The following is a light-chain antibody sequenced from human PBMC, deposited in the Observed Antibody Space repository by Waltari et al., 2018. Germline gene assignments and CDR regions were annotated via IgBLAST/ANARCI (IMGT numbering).Light chain of an antibody. CDR2: WAS. CDR3: QQYYSIPYT. Sequence: DIVMTQSPDSLAVSLGERAPIHCQSSQSVLYSSNNKNYLAWYQQKPGQPPKLLIYWASTRESGVPDRFSGSGSGTDFTLTISSLQAEDVAVYYCQQYYSIPYTFGQGTKLEIK. CDR1: QSVLYSSNNKNY. V-gene: IGKV4-1*01. J-gene: IGKJ2*01.